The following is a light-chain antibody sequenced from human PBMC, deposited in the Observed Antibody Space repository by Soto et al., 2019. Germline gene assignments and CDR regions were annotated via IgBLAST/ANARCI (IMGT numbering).Light chain of an antibody. V-gene: IGKV3-20*01. CDR3: QQYDPSSII. Sequence: IVLTQSPGTLSLSPGERATLSCRASQSVSTRYLAWYQQKRGQPPRLLIYGASSRASGIPDRFSGSGSGTDFTLTITRLEPEDFALYYCQQYDPSSIIFGQGTRLEIK. J-gene: IGKJ5*01. CDR1: QSVSTRY. CDR2: GAS.